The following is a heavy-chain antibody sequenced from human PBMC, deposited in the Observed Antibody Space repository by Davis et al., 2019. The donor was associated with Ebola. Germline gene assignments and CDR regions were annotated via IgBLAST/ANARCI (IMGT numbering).Heavy chain of an antibody. J-gene: IGHJ4*02. CDR2: IKPSSGTT. D-gene: IGHD2-21*01. CDR1: GYTFNTYY. CDR3: ARDSLRRDSPGDFEY. V-gene: IGHV1-46*02. Sequence: ASVTVSCKASGYTFNTYYIHWVRQAPGQRLEWMGIIKPSSGTTSYAQKFQGRVTMTRDTSTSTVYLEMSSLRSEDTAVYYCARDSLRRDSPGDFEYWGQGTLVTVSS.